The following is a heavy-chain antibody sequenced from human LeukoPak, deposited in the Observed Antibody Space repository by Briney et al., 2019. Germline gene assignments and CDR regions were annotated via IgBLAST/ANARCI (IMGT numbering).Heavy chain of an antibody. D-gene: IGHD2-15*01. J-gene: IGHJ3*02. CDR1: GGTFSSYT. Sequence: ASVTVSCKASGGTFSSYTISWVRQAPGQGLEWMGRIIPILGIANYAQKFQGRVTITADKSTSTAYMELSSLRSEDTAVYYCARDLYLGYCSGGSCYPPNDAFDIWGQGTMVTVSS. CDR2: IIPILGIA. CDR3: ARDLYLGYCSGGSCYPPNDAFDI. V-gene: IGHV1-69*04.